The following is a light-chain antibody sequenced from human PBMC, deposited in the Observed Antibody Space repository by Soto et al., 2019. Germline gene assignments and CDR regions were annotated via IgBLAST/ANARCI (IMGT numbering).Light chain of an antibody. CDR1: SSNIGNNY. J-gene: IGLJ1*01. CDR2: DNN. V-gene: IGLV1-51*01. CDR3: GTWDSSFYV. Sequence: QSFLTPPPSVSAAPGQKVTISCSGSSSNIGNNYVSWYQQLPGTAPKLLIYDNNKRPSGIPDRFSGSKSGTSATLGITGLQTGDEADYYCGTWDSSFYVFGTGTKVTVL.